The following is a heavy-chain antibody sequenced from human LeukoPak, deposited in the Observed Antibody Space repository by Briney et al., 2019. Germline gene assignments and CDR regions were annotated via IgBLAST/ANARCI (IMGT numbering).Heavy chain of an antibody. Sequence: SDTLSLTCTVSGDSIRSYYWNWIRRPLGKGLEWIGYIYYTGSTSYNPSLKSRVTISLDTSKSQFSLRLTSVTAADTAVYYCTSHGSSGHDPLTWGQGTLVTVPS. CDR2: IYYTGST. D-gene: IGHD5-12*01. J-gene: IGHJ4*01. V-gene: IGHV4-59*08. CDR3: TSHGSSGHDPLT. CDR1: GDSIRSYY.